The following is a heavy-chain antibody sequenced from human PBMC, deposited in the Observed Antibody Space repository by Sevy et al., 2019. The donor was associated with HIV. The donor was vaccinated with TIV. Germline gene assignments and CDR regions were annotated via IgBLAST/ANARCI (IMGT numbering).Heavy chain of an antibody. CDR2: IYYNGHI. D-gene: IGHD1-26*01. CDR1: GGSITSLY. Sequence: SETVSLTCTVSGGSITSLYWNWIRQPPGKGLEWIANIYYNGHINYNPSLKSRVTLSPDTSKNQFSLRLSSVTAADTAMYYCAGENAWGRGYSWGQGTLVTVSS. V-gene: IGHV4-59*08. CDR3: AGENAWGRGYS. J-gene: IGHJ4*02.